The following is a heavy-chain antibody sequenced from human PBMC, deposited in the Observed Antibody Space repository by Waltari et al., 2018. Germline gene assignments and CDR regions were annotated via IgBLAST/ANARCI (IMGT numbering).Heavy chain of an antibody. V-gene: IGHV4-39*07. J-gene: IGHJ4*02. D-gene: IGHD6-19*01. CDR3: ARDQWQGTQFDY. CDR2: IYYSGST. Sequence: QLQLQESGPGLVKPSETLSLTCTVSGGSISSSSYYLGWIRQPPGKGLEWIGSIYYSGSTYYNPSLKSRVTISVDTSKNQFSLKLSSVTAADTAVYYCARDQWQGTQFDYWGQGTLVTVSS. CDR1: GGSISSSSYY.